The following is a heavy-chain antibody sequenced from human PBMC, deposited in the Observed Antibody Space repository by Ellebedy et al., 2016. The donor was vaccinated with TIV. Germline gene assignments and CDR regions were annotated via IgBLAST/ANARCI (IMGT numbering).Heavy chain of an antibody. CDR2: MNPDSANT. D-gene: IGHD3/OR15-3a*01. V-gene: IGHV1-8*02. J-gene: IGHJ6*02. CDR1: GFTFTDYY. CDR3: TRDILTDFGMDV. Sequence: ASVKVSXXTSGFTFTDYYIHWVRQAPGQGLECMGWMNPDSANTGYAQKFQGRVTMTRDSSIGTAYMELSSLRSEDTAVYYCTRDILTDFGMDVWGQGTTVTVSS.